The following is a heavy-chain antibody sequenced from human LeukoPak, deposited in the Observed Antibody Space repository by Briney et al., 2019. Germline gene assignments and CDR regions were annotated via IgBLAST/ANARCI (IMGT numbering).Heavy chain of an antibody. CDR2: ISGSGGST. D-gene: IGHD1-26*01. V-gene: IGHV3-23*01. CDR1: GFTFSSYA. Sequence: PGGSLRLSCAASGFTFSSYAMSWVRQAPGKGLEWVSAISGSGGSTYYADSVKGRFTISRDNSKNTLYLQMNSLRAEDTAVYYCAKRGAEVGATVAPGDYWGQGTLLTVSS. J-gene: IGHJ4*02. CDR3: AKRGAEVGATVAPGDY.